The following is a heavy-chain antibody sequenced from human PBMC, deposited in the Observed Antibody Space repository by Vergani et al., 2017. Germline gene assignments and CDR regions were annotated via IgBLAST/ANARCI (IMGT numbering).Heavy chain of an antibody. V-gene: IGHV1-69*01. Sequence: QVQLVQSGAEVKKPGSSVKVSCKASGGTFSSYAISWVRQAPGQGLEWMGGIIPIFGTANYAQKFQGRAPSTADESTSTTYIELSSLRSEDTAVYHCARARNSSIAAQGWFDPWGQGTLVTVSS. CDR1: GGTFSSYA. CDR3: ARARNSSIAAQGWFDP. D-gene: IGHD6-6*01. CDR2: IIPIFGTA. J-gene: IGHJ5*02.